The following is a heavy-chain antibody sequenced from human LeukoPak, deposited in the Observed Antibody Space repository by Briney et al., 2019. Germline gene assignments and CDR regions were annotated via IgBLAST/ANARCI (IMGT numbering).Heavy chain of an antibody. V-gene: IGHV3-74*01. D-gene: IGHD3-10*01. CDR2: INSDGSST. J-gene: IGHJ4*02. Sequence: PGGSLRLSCAASGSTFSSYWMHWVRQAPGKGLVWVSRINSDGSSTSYADSVKGRFTISRDNAKNTLYLQMNSLRAEDTAVYYCARGRGSGSYYFDYWGQGTLVTVSS. CDR3: ARGRGSGSYYFDY. CDR1: GSTFSSYW.